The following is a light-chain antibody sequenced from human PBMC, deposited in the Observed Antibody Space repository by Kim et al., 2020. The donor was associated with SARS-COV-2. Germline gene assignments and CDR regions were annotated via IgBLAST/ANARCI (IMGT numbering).Light chain of an antibody. V-gene: IGLV2-14*03. Sequence: QSALTQPASVSGSPGQSITISCTGTRSDVGGYNYVSWYQQHPGKAPKLMIYDVTNRPSGVSDRFSGSKSGNTASLNISGLQAEDEADYYCLSYTGSNVYVFGTGTKVTVL. CDR2: DVT. CDR1: RSDVGGYNY. CDR3: LSYTGSNVYV. J-gene: IGLJ1*01.